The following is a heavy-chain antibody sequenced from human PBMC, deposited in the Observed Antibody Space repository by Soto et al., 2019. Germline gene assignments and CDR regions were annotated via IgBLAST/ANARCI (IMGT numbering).Heavy chain of an antibody. CDR1: GGSFSGYY. V-gene: IGHV4-34*01. CDR2: INHSGST. J-gene: IGHJ5*02. Sequence: PSETLSLTCAVYGGSFSGYYWSWIRQPPGKGLEWIGEINHSGSTNYNPSLKSRVTISVDTSKNQFSLKLSSVTAADTAVYYCARGLESGRLYNWFDPWGQGTLVTVSS. CDR3: ARGLESGRLYNWFDP. D-gene: IGHD1-26*01.